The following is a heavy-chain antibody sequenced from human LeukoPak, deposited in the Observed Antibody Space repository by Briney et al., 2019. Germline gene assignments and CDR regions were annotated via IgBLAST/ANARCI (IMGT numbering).Heavy chain of an antibody. Sequence: GESLKISCKGSGYSFTSYWIGWVRQMPGKGLEWMGIIYPGDSDTRCSPSFQGQVTISADKSISTAYLQWSSLKASDTAMYFCARHRAFRSGSYDAFDIWGQGTMVTVSS. J-gene: IGHJ3*02. CDR3: ARHRAFRSGSYDAFDI. D-gene: IGHD3-10*01. CDR2: IYPGDSDT. V-gene: IGHV5-51*01. CDR1: GYSFTSYW.